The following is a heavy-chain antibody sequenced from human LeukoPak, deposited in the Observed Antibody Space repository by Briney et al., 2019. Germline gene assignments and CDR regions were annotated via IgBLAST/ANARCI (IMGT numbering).Heavy chain of an antibody. V-gene: IGHV4-39*01. CDR2: IYYSGNT. J-gene: IGHJ3*02. CDR1: GGSISSSHH. D-gene: IGHD6-13*01. Sequence: SETLSLTCAVSGGSISSSHHWTWIRQPPGKGLEWIGSIYYSGNTYYSPSLRSRVTISVDTSKIQFSLKLTSVTAADTAVYYCTRGSSWFAFDIWGQGTLVTVSS. CDR3: TRGSSWFAFDI.